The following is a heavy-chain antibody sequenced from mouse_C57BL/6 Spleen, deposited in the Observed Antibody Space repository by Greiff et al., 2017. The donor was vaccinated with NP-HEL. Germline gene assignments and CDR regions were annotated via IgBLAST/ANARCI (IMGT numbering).Heavy chain of an antibody. V-gene: IGHV1-19*01. J-gene: IGHJ4*01. CDR2: INPYNGGT. CDR3: ARWDTTVVADYYAMDY. D-gene: IGHD1-1*01. CDR1: GYTFTDYY. Sequence: VQLKESGPVLVKPGASVKMSCKASGYTFTDYYMNWVKQSHGKSLEWIGVINPYNGGTSYNQKFKGKATLTVDKSSSTAYMELNSLTSEDSAVYYCARWDTTVVADYYAMDYWGQGTSVTVSS.